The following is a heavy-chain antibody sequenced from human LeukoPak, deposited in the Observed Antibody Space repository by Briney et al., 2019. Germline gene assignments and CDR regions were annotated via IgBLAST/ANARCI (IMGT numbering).Heavy chain of an antibody. CDR3: ARMALLSGGIPRGFIY. D-gene: IGHD3-3*01. V-gene: IGHV3-30-3*01. Sequence: GGSLRLSCVGSGFTFGHVALHWVRQAPGEGLEWVAVTSYNGSVNFYADSVRGRFTISRDNSKNTLFLQMSSLRVEDTAVYYCARMALLSGGIPRGFIYWGQGTLVTVSS. CDR2: TSYNGSVN. CDR1: GFTFGHVA. J-gene: IGHJ4*02.